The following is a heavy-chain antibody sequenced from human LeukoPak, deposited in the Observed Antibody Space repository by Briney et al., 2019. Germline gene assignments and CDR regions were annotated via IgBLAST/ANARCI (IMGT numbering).Heavy chain of an antibody. D-gene: IGHD3-10*01. CDR1: GYTFTGYY. CDR3: ARDSGLAYYYGSGSPLDY. Sequence: GASVKVSCKASGYTFTGYYMHWVRQAPGQGLEWMGWINPNSGGTNYAQKFQGRVTMTRDTSISTAYMELSRLRSDDTAVYYCARDSGLAYYYGSGSPLDYWGQGTLVTVSS. V-gene: IGHV1-2*02. J-gene: IGHJ4*02. CDR2: INPNSGGT.